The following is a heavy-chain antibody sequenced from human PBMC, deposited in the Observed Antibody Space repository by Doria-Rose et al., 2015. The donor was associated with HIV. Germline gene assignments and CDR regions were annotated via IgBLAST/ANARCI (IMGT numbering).Heavy chain of an antibody. D-gene: IGHD1-20*01. V-gene: IGHV3-11*04. J-gene: IGHJ3*02. Sequence: QVQLQESGGGLVKPGGSLRLSCAASGFTFSDYYMSWIRQAPGKGLEWVSSISSSGSTIYYADSVKGRFTISRDNAKNSLYLQMKSLRAEDTAVLYCAREPQSGITGTYAFDIWGQGTMVTVSS. CDR3: AREPQSGITGTYAFDI. CDR2: ISSSGSTI. CDR1: GFTFSDYY.